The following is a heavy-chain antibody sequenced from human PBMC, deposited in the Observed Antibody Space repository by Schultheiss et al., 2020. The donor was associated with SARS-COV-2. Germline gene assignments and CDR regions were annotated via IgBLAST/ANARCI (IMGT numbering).Heavy chain of an antibody. V-gene: IGHV4-61*01. CDR1: GGSVSSGSYY. CDR3: ARWYCSSTSCHDAFDI. Sequence: SQTLSLTCTVSGGSVSSGSYYWSWIRQPPGKGLEWIGYIYYSGSTNYNPSLKSRVTISVDTSKNQFSLKLSSVTAADTAVYYCARWYCSSTSCHDAFDIWGQGTMVTVSS. CDR2: IYYSGST. D-gene: IGHD2-2*01. J-gene: IGHJ3*02.